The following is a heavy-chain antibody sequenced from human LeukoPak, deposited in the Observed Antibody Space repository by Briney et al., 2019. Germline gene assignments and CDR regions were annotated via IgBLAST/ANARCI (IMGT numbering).Heavy chain of an antibody. J-gene: IGHJ4*02. CDR1: GFTFSSYG. D-gene: IGHD6-13*01. CDR3: ARAGSSWYPLDY. V-gene: IGHV3-30*02. Sequence: PGGSLRLSCAASGFTFSSYGMHWVRQAPGKGLEWVAFIRYDGSNKYYADSVKGRFTISRDNSKNTLYLHMNSLRPEDTAVYYCARAGSSWYPLDYWGQGTLVTVSS. CDR2: IRYDGSNK.